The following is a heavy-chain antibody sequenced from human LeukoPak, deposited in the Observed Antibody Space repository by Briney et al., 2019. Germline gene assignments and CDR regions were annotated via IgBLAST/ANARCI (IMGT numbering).Heavy chain of an antibody. J-gene: IGHJ6*03. D-gene: IGHD1-26*01. CDR1: GGSISSYY. V-gene: IGHV4-59*08. CDR3: ARGRVVGARGYYYYMDV. Sequence: SETLSLTCTVSGGSISSYYWSWIRQPPGKGLEWIGYIFYTGTTSNNPSLKSRVTISVDTSKNQFSLKLSSVTAADTAVYYCARGRVVGARGYYYYMDVWGKGTTVTVSS. CDR2: IFYTGTT.